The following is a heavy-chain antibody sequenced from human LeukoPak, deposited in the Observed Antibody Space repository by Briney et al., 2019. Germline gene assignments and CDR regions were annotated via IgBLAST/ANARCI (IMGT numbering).Heavy chain of an antibody. D-gene: IGHD4-23*01. J-gene: IGHJ5*02. CDR1: GGSFSGYY. Sequence: PSETLSLTCAVYGGSFSGYYWSWIRQPPGKGLEWIGEINHSGSTNYNPSLKSRVTISVDTSKNQFSLKLSSVTAADTAVYYCARHLLDYGGNSGYNWFDPWGQGTLVTVSS. CDR3: ARHLLDYGGNSGYNWFDP. CDR2: INHSGST. V-gene: IGHV4-34*01.